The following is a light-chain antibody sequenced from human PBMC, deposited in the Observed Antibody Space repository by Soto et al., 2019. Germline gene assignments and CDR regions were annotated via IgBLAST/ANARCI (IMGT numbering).Light chain of an antibody. CDR1: QGISSY. J-gene: IGKJ3*01. V-gene: IGKV1-9*01. CDR2: AAS. CDR3: QQLNSYPI. Sequence: DIQLTQSPSFLSASVGDRVTITCRASQGISSYLAWYQQKPGKAPKLLLYAASTLQSGVPSRFSGTGSGTEVTLTISSLQPEDFATYYCQQLNSYPIFGPGTKVHIK.